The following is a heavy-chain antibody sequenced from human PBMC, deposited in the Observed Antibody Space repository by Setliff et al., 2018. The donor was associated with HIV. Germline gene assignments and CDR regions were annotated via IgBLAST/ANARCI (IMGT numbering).Heavy chain of an antibody. J-gene: IGHJ4*02. CDR1: GGSISSTSYY. CDR2: IYYSGNT. D-gene: IGHD6-19*01. V-gene: IGHV4-39*01. CDR3: ATGITVAPDY. Sequence: PSETLSLTCTVSGGSISSTSYYWGWIRQPPGKGLEWIGSIYYSGNTYYNPSLKSRVTISVDTSKNQFSLKLTSVTAADTAVYYCATGITVAPDYWGQGSLVTVSS.